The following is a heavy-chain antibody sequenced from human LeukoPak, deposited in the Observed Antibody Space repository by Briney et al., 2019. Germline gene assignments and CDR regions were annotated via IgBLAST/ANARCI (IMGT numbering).Heavy chain of an antibody. CDR1: GFTVSSNY. CDR3: ARDGGYSYGSGDAFDI. V-gene: IGHV3-66*01. Sequence: GGSLRLSCAASGFTVSSNYMSWVRQAPGKGLEWVSVIYSGGSTYYADSVKGRFTISRDNSKNTLYLQMNSLRAEDTAVYYCARDGGYSYGSGDAFDIWGQGTMVTVSS. J-gene: IGHJ3*02. D-gene: IGHD5-18*01. CDR2: IYSGGST.